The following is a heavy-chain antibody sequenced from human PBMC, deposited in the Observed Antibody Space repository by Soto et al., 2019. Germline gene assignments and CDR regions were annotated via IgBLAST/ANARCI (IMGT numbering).Heavy chain of an antibody. J-gene: IGHJ5*02. CDR1: GGTFSSYA. D-gene: IGHD2-2*01. V-gene: IGHV1-69*13. Sequence: SVKVSCKASGGTFSSYAISWVRQAPGQGLEWMGGIIPIFGTANYAQKFQGRVTITADESTSTAYMELSSLRSEDTAVYYCARDCSSTSCVRSNGNWFDPWGQGTLVTVSS. CDR3: ARDCSSTSCVRSNGNWFDP. CDR2: IIPIFGTA.